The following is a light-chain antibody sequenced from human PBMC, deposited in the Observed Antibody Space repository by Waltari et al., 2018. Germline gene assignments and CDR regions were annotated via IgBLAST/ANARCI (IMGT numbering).Light chain of an antibody. J-gene: IGKJ5*01. CDR2: GAS. Sequence: EILLTQSPGTLSLSPGERATLSCRASQNVGKNSLGWYQQRPGQPPRLPIFGASNRATGIPDRFSGSGSGTDFTLTISRLESEDFAVYFCQQYASPPITFGQGTRLE. V-gene: IGKV3-20*01. CDR1: QNVGKNS. CDR3: QQYASPPIT.